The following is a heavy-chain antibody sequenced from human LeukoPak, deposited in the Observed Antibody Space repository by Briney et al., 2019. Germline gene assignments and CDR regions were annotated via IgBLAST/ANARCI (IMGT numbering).Heavy chain of an antibody. D-gene: IGHD6-13*01. J-gene: IGHJ3*02. Sequence: PSETLSLTCTVSGGSISSYYRSWIRQPAGKGLEWIGRIYTSGSTNYNPSLKSRVTMSVDTSKNQFSLKLSSVTAADTAVYYCARDQFIAAAGTGAFDIWGQGTMVTVSS. CDR1: GGSISSYY. CDR2: IYTSGST. V-gene: IGHV4-4*07. CDR3: ARDQFIAAAGTGAFDI.